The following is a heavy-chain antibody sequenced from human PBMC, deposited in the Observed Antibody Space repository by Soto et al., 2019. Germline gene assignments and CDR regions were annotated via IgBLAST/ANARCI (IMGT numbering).Heavy chain of an antibody. D-gene: IGHD2-15*01. Sequence: PGGSLRLSCAASAFTFSSYDMQWVRQATGKGLEWVSAIGTAGDTYYPGSVKGRFTISRENAKNSLYLQMNSLRAGDTAVFYCARAYCSGGSCNDAFDIWGQGTMVTVSS. CDR1: AFTFSSYD. V-gene: IGHV3-13*01. J-gene: IGHJ3*02. CDR2: IGTAGDT. CDR3: ARAYCSGGSCNDAFDI.